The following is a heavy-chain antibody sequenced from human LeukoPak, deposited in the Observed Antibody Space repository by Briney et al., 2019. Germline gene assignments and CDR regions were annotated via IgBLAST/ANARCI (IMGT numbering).Heavy chain of an antibody. CDR1: GYSFTSYW. CDR3: ARLNIVVVPAARANYYYYYMDV. CDR2: IYPGDSDT. J-gene: IGHJ6*03. Sequence: GESLKISCKGSGYSFTSYWIGWVRQMPGKGLEWMGIIYPGDSDTRYSPSFQGQGTISADKSISTAYLQWSSLKASDTAMYYCARLNIVVVPAARANYYYYYMDVWGKGTTVTVSS. D-gene: IGHD2-2*01. V-gene: IGHV5-51*01.